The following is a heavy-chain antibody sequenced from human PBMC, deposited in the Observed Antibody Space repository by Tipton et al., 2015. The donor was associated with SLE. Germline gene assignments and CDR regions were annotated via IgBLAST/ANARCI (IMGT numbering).Heavy chain of an antibody. Sequence: SLRLSCSASGFTFSSYTMNWVRQAPGKGLEWVSAISGSGGSTYYADSVKGRFTISRDNSKNTLYLQMNSLRAEDTAVYYCAKDLSASDFWSGYYTLDYYYYMDVWGKGTTFTVSS. CDR2: ISGSGGST. CDR3: AKDLSASDFWSGYYTLDYYYYMDV. D-gene: IGHD3-3*01. J-gene: IGHJ6*03. CDR1: GFTFSSYT. V-gene: IGHV3-23*01.